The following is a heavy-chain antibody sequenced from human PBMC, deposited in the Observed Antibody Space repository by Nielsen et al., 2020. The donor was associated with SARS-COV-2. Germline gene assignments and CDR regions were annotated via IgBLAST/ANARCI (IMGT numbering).Heavy chain of an antibody. Sequence: GESLKISCAASGFTFDDYGMSWVRQAPGKGLEWVSGINWNGGSTGYADSVKGRFTISRDNAKNSLYLQMNSLRAEDTALYHCARDSYYDVFDYWGQGTLVTVSS. CDR1: GFTFDDYG. D-gene: IGHD3-22*01. J-gene: IGHJ4*02. V-gene: IGHV3-20*01. CDR3: ARDSYYDVFDY. CDR2: INWNGGST.